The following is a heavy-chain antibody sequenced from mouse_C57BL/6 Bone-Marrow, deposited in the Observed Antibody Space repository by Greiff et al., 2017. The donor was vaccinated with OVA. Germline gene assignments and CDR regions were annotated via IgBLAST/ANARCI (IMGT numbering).Heavy chain of an antibody. D-gene: IGHD1-1*01. V-gene: IGHV1-85*01. CDR1: GYTFTSYD. CDR2: IYPSDGST. J-gene: IGHJ4*01. CDR3: ARHYGSSCYAMDY. Sequence: QVQLQQSGPELVKPGASVKLSCKASGYTFTSYDINWVKQRPGQGLEWIGWIYPSDGSTKYNEKFKGQATLTVDTSSSTAYMEHHSLTSEDSAVYFCARHYGSSCYAMDYWGQGTSVTVSS.